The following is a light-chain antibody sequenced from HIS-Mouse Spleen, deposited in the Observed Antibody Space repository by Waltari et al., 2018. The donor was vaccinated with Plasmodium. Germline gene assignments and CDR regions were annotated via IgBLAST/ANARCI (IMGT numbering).Light chain of an antibody. CDR2: GAS. CDR1: QSVSSK. CDR3: QQYNNWSFT. J-gene: IGKJ3*01. Sequence: EIVMTPSPAPLSVSPGERATLSCRASQSVSSKLAWYQQKPGQAPRLLIYGASTRDTGIPARFSGSGSGTEFTLTISSLQSEDFAVYYCQQYNNWSFTFGPGTKVDIK. V-gene: IGKV3-15*01.